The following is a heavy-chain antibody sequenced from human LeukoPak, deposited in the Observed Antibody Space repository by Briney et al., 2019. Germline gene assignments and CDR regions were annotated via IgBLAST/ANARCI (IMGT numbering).Heavy chain of an antibody. Sequence: GGSLRLSCAASGFTVSSNYMSWVRQAPGKGLEWVSVIYSGGSTYYADSVKGRFTISRDNSKNTLYLQMNSLRAEDTAVCYCAKSLLIMVRGTRVLDYWGQGTLVTVSS. D-gene: IGHD3-10*01. CDR2: IYSGGST. J-gene: IGHJ4*02. CDR1: GFTVSSNY. CDR3: AKSLLIMVRGTRVLDY. V-gene: IGHV3-53*01.